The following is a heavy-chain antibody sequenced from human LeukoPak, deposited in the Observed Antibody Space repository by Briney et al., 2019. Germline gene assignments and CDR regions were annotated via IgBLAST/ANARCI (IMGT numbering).Heavy chain of an antibody. CDR2: INPNSGGT. Sequence: ASVKVSCKASGYTFTGYYMHWVRQAPGQGLEWMGWINPNSGGTNYAQKFQGRVTMTRDTSISTAYMELSRLRSDDTAVYYCASSRFSHYYYYMDVWGKGTTVTVSS. J-gene: IGHJ6*03. D-gene: IGHD2/OR15-2a*01. CDR3: ASSRFSHYYYYMDV. CDR1: GYTFTGYY. V-gene: IGHV1-2*02.